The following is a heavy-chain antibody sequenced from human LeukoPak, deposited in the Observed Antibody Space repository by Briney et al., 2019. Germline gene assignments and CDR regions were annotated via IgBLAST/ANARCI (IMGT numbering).Heavy chain of an antibody. D-gene: IGHD6-19*01. CDR2: VYASGGT. Sequence: SEILSPTCRVSGDSLSSYYWSWIRQSAGKGLEWIGRVYASGGTRYNPSLKSRVTMSVDTSKNQFSLKLTSVTAADTAVYYCARTTGFAVAGGYYFDYWGQGILVTVSS. J-gene: IGHJ4*02. CDR1: GDSLSSYY. V-gene: IGHV4-4*07. CDR3: ARTTGFAVAGGYYFDY.